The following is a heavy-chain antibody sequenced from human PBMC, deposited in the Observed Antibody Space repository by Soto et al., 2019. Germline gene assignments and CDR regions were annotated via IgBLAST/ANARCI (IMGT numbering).Heavy chain of an antibody. CDR1: GYTFTSYG. Sequence: GASVKVSCKASGYTFTSYGISWVRQAPGQGLEWMGWISAYNGNTNYAQKLQGRVTITRDTSASTAYMELRSLRSEDTAVYYCAKLPWADYGGIFDPWGQGTLVTVSS. V-gene: IGHV1-18*01. D-gene: IGHD4-17*01. CDR3: AKLPWADYGGIFDP. CDR2: ISAYNGNT. J-gene: IGHJ5*02.